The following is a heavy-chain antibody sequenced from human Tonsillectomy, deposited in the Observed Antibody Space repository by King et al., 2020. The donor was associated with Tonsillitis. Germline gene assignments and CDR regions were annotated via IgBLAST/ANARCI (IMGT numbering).Heavy chain of an antibody. CDR2: IYYSGST. V-gene: IGHV4-59*01. CDR3: ARERITMVRGVTIDAFDI. CDR1: GGSISSYY. Sequence: VQLQESGPGLVKPSETLSLTCTVSGGSISSYYWSWIRQPPGKGLEWIGYIYYSGSTNYNPSLKSRVTISVDTSKNPFSLKLSSVTAADTAVYYCARERITMVRGVTIDAFDIWGQGTMVTVSS. J-gene: IGHJ3*02. D-gene: IGHD3-10*01.